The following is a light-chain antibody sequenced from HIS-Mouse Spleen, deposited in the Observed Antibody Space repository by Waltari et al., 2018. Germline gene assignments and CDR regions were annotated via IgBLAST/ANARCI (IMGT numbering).Light chain of an antibody. CDR2: EVS. V-gene: IGLV2-8*01. CDR3: SSYAGSNNSLYV. J-gene: IGLJ1*01. CDR1: SSDVGGYNY. Sequence: QSALTQPPSASGSPGQSVTISCTGTSSDVGGYNYVSWYQQHPVKAPKLMIYEVSKRPSGVPDRVSGSKSGNTASLTVSGLQAEDEADYYCSSYAGSNNSLYVFGTGTKVTVL.